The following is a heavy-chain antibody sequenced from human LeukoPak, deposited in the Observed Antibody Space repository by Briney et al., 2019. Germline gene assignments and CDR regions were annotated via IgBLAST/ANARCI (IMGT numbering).Heavy chain of an antibody. D-gene: IGHD3-10*01. CDR2: ISESGGST. CDR3: AKRGIVIRGVLIIGFHKEAYY. J-gene: IGHJ4*02. CDR1: GFTFSSYA. Sequence: GGSLRLSCAASGFTFSSYAMSWVRQAPGKGLEWVSGISESGGSTKYADSVKGRFTISRDNSLNTVYLQMNSLRAEDTAVYFCAKRGIVIRGVLIIGFHKEAYYWGQGILVTVSS. V-gene: IGHV3-23*01.